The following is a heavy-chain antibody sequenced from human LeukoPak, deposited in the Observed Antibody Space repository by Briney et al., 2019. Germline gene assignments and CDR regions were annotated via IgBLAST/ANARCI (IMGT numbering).Heavy chain of an antibody. J-gene: IGHJ4*02. CDR1: GFTFRSYW. V-gene: IGHV3-7*01. Sequence: GGSLRLSCAASGFTFRSYWMTWVRQAPGKGLEWVAHIRQDGSEKYYVDSLKGRLTVSRDNGKNSLYLQLNSLRAEDMAVYYCARVHCTSPSCWAALYFDYWGQGTLVIVSS. CDR3: ARVHCTSPSCWAALYFDY. D-gene: IGHD2-2*01. CDR2: IRQDGSEK.